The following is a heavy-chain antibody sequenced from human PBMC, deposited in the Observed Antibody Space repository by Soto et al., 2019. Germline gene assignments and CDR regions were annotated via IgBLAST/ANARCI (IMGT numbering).Heavy chain of an antibody. CDR3: AKGPQFFYYYAMDV. J-gene: IGHJ6*02. CDR2: LSGSGDTT. CDR1: GFTFSSYV. Sequence: XVSLILSIAASGFTFSSYVRNGVREAPGKGLEWVSALSGSGDTTYYADSVRGRFSISRDNSKNTLYLQMSSLRGEDTAVYYCAKGPQFFYYYAMDVWGQGTTVTVS. V-gene: IGHV3-23*01.